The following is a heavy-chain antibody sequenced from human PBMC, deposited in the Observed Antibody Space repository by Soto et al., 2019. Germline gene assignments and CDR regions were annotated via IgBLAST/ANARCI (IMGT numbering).Heavy chain of an antibody. CDR2: ISGHKGDT. J-gene: IGHJ6*02. CDR3: AREVRIAAAAYYHYYEGMDV. Sequence: ASVKVSCKASGYSFSTYGISWVRQVPGQGXEWMGWISGHKGDTNYARNFRGRFSLTTDTSASIAYMELRRLRSDDTALYYCAREVRIAAAAYYHYYEGMDVCGQGTTVTVSS. CDR1: GYSFSTYG. D-gene: IGHD2-21*01. V-gene: IGHV1-18*04.